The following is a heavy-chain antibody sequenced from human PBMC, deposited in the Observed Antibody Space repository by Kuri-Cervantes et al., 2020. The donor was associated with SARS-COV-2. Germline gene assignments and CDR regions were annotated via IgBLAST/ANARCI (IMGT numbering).Heavy chain of an antibody. J-gene: IGHJ4*02. CDR3: ARDYDSSGHMLDY. D-gene: IGHD3-22*01. CDR1: GFTFSSYW. Sequence: ETLSLTCGASGFTFSSYWMHWVRQAPGKGLVWVSRINSDGISTIYADSVKGRFTISRDNAKNTLYLRTNRLRAEDTAVYYCARDYDSSGHMLDYWGQGTLVTVSS. CDR2: INSDGIST. V-gene: IGHV3-74*01.